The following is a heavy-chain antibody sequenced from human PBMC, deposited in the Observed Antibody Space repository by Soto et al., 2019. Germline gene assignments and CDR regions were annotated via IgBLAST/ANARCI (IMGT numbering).Heavy chain of an antibody. CDR3: TRERGYYDAFDI. D-gene: IGHD3-3*01. Sequence: GGSLRLSCTASGFTFGDYAMSWVRQAPGKGLEWVGFIRSKAYGGTTEYAASVKGRFTISRDDSKSIAYLQMNSLKTDDTAVYYCTRERGYYDAFDIWGQGTMVTVSS. CDR2: IRSKAYGGTT. J-gene: IGHJ3*02. CDR1: GFTFGDYA. V-gene: IGHV3-49*04.